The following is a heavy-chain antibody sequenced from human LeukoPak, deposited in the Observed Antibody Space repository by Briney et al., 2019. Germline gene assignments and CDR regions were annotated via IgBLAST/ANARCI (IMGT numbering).Heavy chain of an antibody. Sequence: SETLSLTCTVSGGSINNHYYNWIRQPAGEGLEWIGRVYMSGSTNYNPSLKSRVTMSIDTSKNQVSLRLISVTAADTAVYYCAREGTSIWSFQPFDKWGQGILVTVSS. J-gene: IGHJ4*02. CDR2: VYMSGST. D-gene: IGHD3-10*01. V-gene: IGHV4-4*07. CDR3: AREGTSIWSFQPFDK. CDR1: GGSINNHY.